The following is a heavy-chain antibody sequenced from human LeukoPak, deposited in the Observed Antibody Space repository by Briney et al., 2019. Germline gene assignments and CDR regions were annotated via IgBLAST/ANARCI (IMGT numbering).Heavy chain of an antibody. CDR3: ARVRVSGTYLYYVDF. CDR1: GGSISNDH. V-gene: IGHV4-4*09. J-gene: IGHJ4*02. Sequence: SETLSLTCNVSGGSISNDHWGWIRQPPGKELEWIGYILTSGTTNYNPSPKSRVAILVGTSKNQVSLKLSSVTAADTAIYFCARVRVSGTYLYYVDFSGQGILVTVSS. CDR2: ILTSGTT. D-gene: IGHD3-10*01.